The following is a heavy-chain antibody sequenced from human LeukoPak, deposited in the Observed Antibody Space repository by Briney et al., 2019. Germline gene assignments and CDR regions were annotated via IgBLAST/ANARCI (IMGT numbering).Heavy chain of an antibody. CDR2: INHSGST. CDR1: GGSFSGYY. J-gene: IGHJ4*02. CDR3: ARGGRYYDFWSGYPAAIDY. D-gene: IGHD3-3*01. V-gene: IGHV4-34*01. Sequence: PSETLSLTCAVYGGSFSGYYWSWIRQPPWKGLEWIGEINHSGSTNYNPSLKSRVTISVDTSKNQFSLKLSSVTAADTAVYYCARGGRYYDFWSGYPAAIDYWGQGTLVTVSS.